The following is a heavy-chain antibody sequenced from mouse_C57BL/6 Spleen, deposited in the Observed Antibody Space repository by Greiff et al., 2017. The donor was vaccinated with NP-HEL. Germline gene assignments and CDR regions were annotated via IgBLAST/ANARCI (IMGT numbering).Heavy chain of an antibody. J-gene: IGHJ2*01. Sequence: QVQLQQSGAELVKPGASVKLSCKASGYTFTEYTIRWVKQRPGQGLEWIGRFYPGSGSIKYNEKFKDKATLTADKSSSTAYMELSRLTSEDSAVYFCARHEEDYYFDYWGQGTTLTVSS. CDR2: FYPGSGSI. V-gene: IGHV1-62-2*01. CDR1: GYTFTEYT. CDR3: ARHEEDYYFDY.